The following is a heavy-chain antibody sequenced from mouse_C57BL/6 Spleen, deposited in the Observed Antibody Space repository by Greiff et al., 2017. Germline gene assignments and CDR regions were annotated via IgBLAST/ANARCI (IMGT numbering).Heavy chain of an antibody. CDR2: ISTYYGDA. D-gene: IGHD2-2*01. CDR3: ARRGTMVTTTRGYYFAMDY. Sequence: VQLQQSGPELVRPGVSVKISCKGSGYTFTDYAMHWVKQSHAKSLEWIGVISTYYGDASYNQKFKDKATMTVDKSSSTAYMQLSSLTSEDSAVYYCARRGTMVTTTRGYYFAMDYWGQGTSVTVSS. CDR1: GYTFTDYA. V-gene: IGHV1-67*01. J-gene: IGHJ4*01.